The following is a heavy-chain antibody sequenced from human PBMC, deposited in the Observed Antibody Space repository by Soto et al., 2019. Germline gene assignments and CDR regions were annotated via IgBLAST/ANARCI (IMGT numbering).Heavy chain of an antibody. CDR3: ARSFIAVAGQIDY. CDR1: GFTVSSNY. Sequence: EVQLVESGGGLVQPGGSLRLSCAASGFTVSSNYMSWVRQAPGKGLEWVSVIYSGGSTYYADSVKGRFTISRDNSKNTLYLQMNSLRAEDTAVYYCARSFIAVAGQIDYWGQGTLVTVSS. CDR2: IYSGGST. J-gene: IGHJ4*02. V-gene: IGHV3-66*01. D-gene: IGHD6-19*01.